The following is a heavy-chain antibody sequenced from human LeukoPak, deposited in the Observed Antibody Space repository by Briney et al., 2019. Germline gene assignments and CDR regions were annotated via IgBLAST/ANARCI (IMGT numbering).Heavy chain of an antibody. D-gene: IGHD6-19*01. CDR2: INAGNGNT. V-gene: IGHV1-3*01. CDR1: GYTFTSYA. CDR3: ARARQWLAYFDY. Sequence: ASVKVSCKASGYTFTSYAMHWVRQAPGQRLEWMGWINAGNGNTKYSQQFQGRVTITRDTSASTAYMELGSLRSEDTAVYYCARARQWLAYFDYWGQGTLVTVSS. J-gene: IGHJ4*02.